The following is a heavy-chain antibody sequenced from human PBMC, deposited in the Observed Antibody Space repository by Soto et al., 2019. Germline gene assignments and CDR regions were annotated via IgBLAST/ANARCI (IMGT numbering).Heavy chain of an antibody. V-gene: IGHV3-74*01. CDR2: ISQDGAIA. CDR3: LSNQRPWNEFGDQ. J-gene: IGHJ4*02. CDR1: GFAFGSYW. Sequence: VQLVESGGGLVQPGGSLRLSCAASGFAFGSYWMHWVRQAPGKGLVWVSRISQDGAIATQADSVKGRFTLSRDNAKNTLFLQLNSLRAASTAVYCWLSNQRPWNEFGDQWGQGNGVTFSS. D-gene: IGHD1-1*01.